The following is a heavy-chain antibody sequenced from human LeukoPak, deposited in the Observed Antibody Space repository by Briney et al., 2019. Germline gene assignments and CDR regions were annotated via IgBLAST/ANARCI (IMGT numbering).Heavy chain of an antibody. CDR2: IYYSGST. Sequence: SETLSLTGTVSGGSISSYCWSWIRQPPGKGLEWIGYIYYSGSTNYNPSLKSRVTISVDTSKNQFSLKLSSVTAADTAVYYCAREGRLGELSFELDYWGQGTLVTVSS. J-gene: IGHJ4*02. D-gene: IGHD3-16*02. V-gene: IGHV4-59*01. CDR1: GGSISSYC. CDR3: AREGRLGELSFELDY.